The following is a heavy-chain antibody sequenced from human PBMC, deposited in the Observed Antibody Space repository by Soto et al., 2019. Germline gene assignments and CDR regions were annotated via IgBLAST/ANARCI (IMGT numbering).Heavy chain of an antibody. CDR1: GYTFTGYY. D-gene: IGHD2-15*01. J-gene: IGHJ6*02. V-gene: IGHV1-2*04. Sequence: SVKVSCKASGYTFTGYYMHCVRQAPGQGLEWMGWINPNSGGTNYAQKFQGWVTMTRDTSISTAYMELSRLRSDDTAVYYCARESGGSHYYYYYYGMDVWGQGTTVTVSS. CDR3: ARESGGSHYYYYYYGMDV. CDR2: INPNSGGT.